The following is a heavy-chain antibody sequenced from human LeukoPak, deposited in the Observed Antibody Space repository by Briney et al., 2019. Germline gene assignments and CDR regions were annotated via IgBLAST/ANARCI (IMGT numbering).Heavy chain of an antibody. CDR1: GFTFRNAW. D-gene: IGHD4-17*01. V-gene: IGHV3-15*01. J-gene: IGHJ4*02. Sequence: GGSLRLSCAVSGFTFRNAWMSWVRQAPGKGLEWVGRIKSRTDGGTIEYAAPVKGRFSISRDDSRNTLYLQINSLKTEDTAVYYCADLGDYAVGWGQGTLVTVPS. CDR3: ADLGDYAVG. CDR2: IKSRTDGGTI.